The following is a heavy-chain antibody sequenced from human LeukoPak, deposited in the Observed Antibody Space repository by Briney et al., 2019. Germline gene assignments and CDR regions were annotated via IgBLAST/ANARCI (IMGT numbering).Heavy chain of an antibody. CDR3: AREGGSYYPAFDI. Sequence: QSGGSLRLSCAASGFTFSSYGMHWVRQAPGKGLGWVAAISYDGKNKYYVDSVKGRFTISRDNSKNTLYLQMNSLRVEDTAVYYCAREGGSYYPAFDIWGQGTMVTVSS. CDR2: ISYDGKNK. V-gene: IGHV3-30*03. J-gene: IGHJ3*02. CDR1: GFTFSSYG. D-gene: IGHD1-26*01.